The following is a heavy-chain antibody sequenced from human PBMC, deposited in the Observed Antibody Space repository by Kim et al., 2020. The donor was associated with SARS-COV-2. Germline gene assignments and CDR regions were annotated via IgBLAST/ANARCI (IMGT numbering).Heavy chain of an antibody. CDR2: IRSKAYGGTT. V-gene: IGHV3-49*04. CDR1: GFTFGDYA. D-gene: IGHD2-15*01. J-gene: IGHJ4*02. CDR3: NRVVVAAIDY. Sequence: GGSLRLSCTASGFTFGDYAMSWVRQAPGKGLEWVGFIRSKAYGGTTEYAASVKGRFTISRDDSKSIAYLQMNSLKTEDTAVYYCNRVVVAAIDYWGQGTLVTVSS.